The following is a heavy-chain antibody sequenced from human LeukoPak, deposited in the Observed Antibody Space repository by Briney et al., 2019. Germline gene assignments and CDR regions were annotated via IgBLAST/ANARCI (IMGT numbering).Heavy chain of an antibody. CDR3: ARRMGSGPDAFNI. Sequence: PGGSLRLSCAASEFTFSDYYMSWIRQAPGKGLEWVSYISSSGSTIYYADSVKGRFTISRDNAKNSLYLQMNSLRAEDTAVYYCARRMGSGPDAFNIWGQGTMVTVSS. D-gene: IGHD3-10*01. CDR2: ISSSGSTI. J-gene: IGHJ3*02. V-gene: IGHV3-11*04. CDR1: EFTFSDYY.